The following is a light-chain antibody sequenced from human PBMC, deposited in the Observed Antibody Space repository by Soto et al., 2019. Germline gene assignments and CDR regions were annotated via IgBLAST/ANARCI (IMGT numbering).Light chain of an antibody. CDR1: SSDVVSYSL. CDR3: CSYAGSNTYV. J-gene: IGLJ1*01. Sequence: QSVLTQPASVSGSPGQSVTISCTGTSSDVVSYSLVFWYQQHPGKAPKLMIYGGDKRPSGVSNRFSGSKSGNTASLTISGLLVEDEADYYCCSYAGSNTYVFETGTKVTVL. V-gene: IGLV2-23*01. CDR2: GGD.